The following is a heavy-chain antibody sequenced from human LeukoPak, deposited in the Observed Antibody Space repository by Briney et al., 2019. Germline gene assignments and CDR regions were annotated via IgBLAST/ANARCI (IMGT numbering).Heavy chain of an antibody. Sequence: GASVKVSCKASGGTFSSYAISWVRPAPGQGLEWMGRIIPILGIANYAQKFQGRVTMTRDTSTSTVYMELSSLRSEDTAVYYCARDCRLRFLEWLSQYGMDVWGQGTTVTVSS. D-gene: IGHD3-3*01. CDR3: ARDCRLRFLEWLSQYGMDV. V-gene: IGHV1-69*04. J-gene: IGHJ6*02. CDR1: GGTFSSYA. CDR2: IIPILGIA.